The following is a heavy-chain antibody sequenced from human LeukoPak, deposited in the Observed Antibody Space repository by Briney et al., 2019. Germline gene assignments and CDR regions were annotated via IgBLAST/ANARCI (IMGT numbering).Heavy chain of an antibody. J-gene: IGHJ5*02. CDR1: DFTVSSSY. Sequence: PGGSLRLSCAASDFTVSSSYMSWVRQAPGKGLEWVSVIHKNAITSYADTVKGRFTISRDNSKNTLYLQMNSLRAEDTAVYYCARDPSGLYDFWSGYYLGWFDPWGQGTLVTVSS. CDR3: ARDPSGLYDFWSGYYLGWFDP. V-gene: IGHV3-66*03. CDR2: IHKNAIT. D-gene: IGHD3-3*01.